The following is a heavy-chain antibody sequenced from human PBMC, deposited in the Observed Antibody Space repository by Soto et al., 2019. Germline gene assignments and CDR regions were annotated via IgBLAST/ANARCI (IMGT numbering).Heavy chain of an antibody. CDR1: GFTFSSYA. V-gene: IGHV3-23*01. J-gene: IGHJ4*02. CDR3: AKQSRYSGARQIVDY. CDR2: ISGSGGST. Sequence: EVQLLESGGGLVQPGGSLRLSCAASGFTFSSYAMNWVRQDPGKGLEWVSAISGSGGSTYYVDSVNGRYTISRDNSKNTLYLQMNSLRSEDTAVYYCAKQSRYSGARQIVDYWGQGTLVTDSS. D-gene: IGHD6-13*01.